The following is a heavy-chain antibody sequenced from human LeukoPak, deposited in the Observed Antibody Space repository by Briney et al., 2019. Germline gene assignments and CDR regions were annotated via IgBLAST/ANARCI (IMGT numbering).Heavy chain of an antibody. CDR3: APGSTGGSRGSWFDP. CDR2: MYYSGSS. J-gene: IGHJ5*02. CDR1: GGSISRSSYY. D-gene: IGHD1-26*01. Sequence: SETLSLTCTVSGGSISRSSYYWGWIRQPPGKGLEWIGSMYYSGSSNYNPSLRSRVSISVDTAKDQFSLKLGSVTAADTAVYHCAPGSTGGSRGSWFDPWGQGTLVTVSS. V-gene: IGHV4-39*01.